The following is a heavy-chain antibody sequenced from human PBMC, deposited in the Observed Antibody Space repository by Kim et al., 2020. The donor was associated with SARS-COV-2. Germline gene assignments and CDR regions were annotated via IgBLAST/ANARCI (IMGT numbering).Heavy chain of an antibody. D-gene: IGHD2-2*01. J-gene: IGHJ4*02. Sequence: GGSLRLSCAASGFAFSIFEMHWVRQAPGKGLQWLSFISNSGTIIHYADSVKGRFTISRDNAKNALYLQMNSLRVEDTAVYYCARDSRSSASGSYYWGQGTLVTISS. CDR2: ISNSGTII. CDR3: ARDSRSSASGSYY. CDR1: GFAFSIFE. V-gene: IGHV3-48*03.